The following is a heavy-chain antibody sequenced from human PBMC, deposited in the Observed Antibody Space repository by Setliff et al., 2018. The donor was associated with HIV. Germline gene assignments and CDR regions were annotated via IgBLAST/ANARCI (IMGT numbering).Heavy chain of an antibody. CDR2: IHYTGST. D-gene: IGHD1-20*01. Sequence: SETLSLTCSVSGGSVSSVNYYWSWIRQPPGKGLEWIGYIHYTGSTTYNPSLKSRVTMSADTSRNQLSLKLSSVTAADTAVYYCARGTGTRYNYYMDVWGIGTTVTVSS. V-gene: IGHV4-61*01. CDR3: ARGTGTRYNYYMDV. CDR1: GGSVSSVNYY. J-gene: IGHJ6*03.